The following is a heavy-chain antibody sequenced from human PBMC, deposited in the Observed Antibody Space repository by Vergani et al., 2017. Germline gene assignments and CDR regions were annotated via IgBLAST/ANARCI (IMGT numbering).Heavy chain of an antibody. D-gene: IGHD3-22*01. J-gene: IGHJ4*02. V-gene: IGHV1-24*01. Sequence: QVQLLQSGSEVRKPVASVKVSCQVSGYSLTELTIHWVRQAPGKGLEWMGGFDPEHGEVTFAHHIQGRVTMTEDRSTDTAYMELSSLRPEDTALYYCAIVTEYYDSSGYYFDYWGQGTLVTVSS. CDR1: GYSLTELT. CDR3: AIVTEYYDSSGYYFDY. CDR2: FDPEHGEV.